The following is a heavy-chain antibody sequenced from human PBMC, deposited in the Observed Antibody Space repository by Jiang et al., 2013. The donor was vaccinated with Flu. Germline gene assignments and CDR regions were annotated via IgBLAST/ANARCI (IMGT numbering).Heavy chain of an antibody. D-gene: IGHD2-15*01. J-gene: IGHJ4*02. CDR3: ARDGVVVVAAQRAYFDY. Sequence: AVISYDGSNKYYADSVKGRFTISRDNSKNTLYLQMNSLRAEDTAVYYCARDGVVVVAAQRAYFDYWGQGTLVTVSS. CDR2: ISYDGSNK. V-gene: IGHV3-33*05.